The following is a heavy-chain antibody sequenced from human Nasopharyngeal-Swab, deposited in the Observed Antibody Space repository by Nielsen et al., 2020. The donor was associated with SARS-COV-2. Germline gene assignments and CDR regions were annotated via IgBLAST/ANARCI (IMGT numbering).Heavy chain of an antibody. Sequence: WIRQPPGKGLEWVANIKHNGSREFYVDSVKGRFTILRDNAKNSLYLQMNSLRVEDTAVYYCARGGPGLELFSRFDPWGQGTLVTVSS. J-gene: IGHJ5*02. CDR3: ARGGPGLELFSRFDP. V-gene: IGHV3-7*01. D-gene: IGHD1-7*01. CDR2: IKHNGSRE.